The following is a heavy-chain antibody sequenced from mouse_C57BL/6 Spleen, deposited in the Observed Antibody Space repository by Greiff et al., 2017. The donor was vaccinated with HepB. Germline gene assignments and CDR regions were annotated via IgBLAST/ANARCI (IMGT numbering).Heavy chain of an antibody. J-gene: IGHJ3*01. CDR2: IYPGSGST. D-gene: IGHD2-3*01. V-gene: IGHV1-55*01. CDR1: GYTFTSYW. Sequence: VQLQQPGAELVKPGASVKMSCKASGYTFTSYWITWVKQRPGHGLEWIGDIYPGSGSTNYNEKFKGKATLTVDTSSSTAYMQLSSLTSEDSAVYYCARSGYDGCSSAAYWGQGTLVTVSA. CDR3: ARSGYDGCSSAAY.